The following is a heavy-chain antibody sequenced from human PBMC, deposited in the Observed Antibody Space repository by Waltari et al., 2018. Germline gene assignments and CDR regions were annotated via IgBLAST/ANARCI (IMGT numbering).Heavy chain of an antibody. CDR1: GFTFDTYW. J-gene: IGHJ4*02. D-gene: IGHD3-22*01. Sequence: EVQLVESGGDLVQPGGSLRLSCAASGFTFDTYWMTWVRQAPGKGLEWVANIKQDGSDKNYVDSVKGRFTISRDNAENSLYLHMSSLRVEDSAVYYCVRDRDSRYIFERRYDYWGQGTLVTVSS. CDR2: IKQDGSDK. CDR3: VRDRDSRYIFERRYDY. V-gene: IGHV3-7*01.